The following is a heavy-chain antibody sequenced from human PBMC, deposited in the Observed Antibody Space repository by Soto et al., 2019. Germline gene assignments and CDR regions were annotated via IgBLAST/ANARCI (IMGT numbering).Heavy chain of an antibody. V-gene: IGHV3-66*01. D-gene: IGHD6-19*01. CDR2: IYSGGST. J-gene: IGHJ4*02. CDR3: ARVPPSIAVAGTPPDY. Sequence: GGSLRLSCAASGFTVSSNYMSWVRQAPGKGLEWVSVIYSGGSTYYADSVKGRFTISRDNSKNTLYLQMNSLRAEDTAVYYCARVPPSIAVAGTPPDYWGQGTLVTVSS. CDR1: GFTVSSNY.